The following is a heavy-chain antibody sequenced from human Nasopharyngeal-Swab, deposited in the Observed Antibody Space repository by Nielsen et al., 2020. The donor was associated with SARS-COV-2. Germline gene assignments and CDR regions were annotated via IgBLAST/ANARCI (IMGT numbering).Heavy chain of an antibody. Sequence: GESLKISCAASGFTFSSYWMSWVRQAPGKGLEWVANIKQDGSEKYYVDSVKGRFTISRDNAKNSLYLQMNSLRADDTAVYYCARQRPGGMDVWGQGTTVTVSS. CDR2: IKQDGSEK. V-gene: IGHV3-7*03. CDR1: GFTFSSYW. J-gene: IGHJ6*02. CDR3: ARQRPGGMDV.